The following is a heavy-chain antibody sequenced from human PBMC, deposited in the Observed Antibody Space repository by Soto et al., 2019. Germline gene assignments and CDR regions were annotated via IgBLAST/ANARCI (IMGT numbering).Heavy chain of an antibody. CDR2: ISSHTYI. J-gene: IGHJ6*02. D-gene: IGHD6-6*01. CDR1: GFNLSAYS. V-gene: IGHV3-21*01. CDR3: ERKYISHDGLDV. Sequence: PGGSLRLSCAASGFNLSAYSMNWVRQAPGKGLEWVSSISSHTYIYYADSMKGRFTISRDNAKNSVYLQMTGLRAEDTALYYCERKYISHDGLDVWGQGTTVTVSS.